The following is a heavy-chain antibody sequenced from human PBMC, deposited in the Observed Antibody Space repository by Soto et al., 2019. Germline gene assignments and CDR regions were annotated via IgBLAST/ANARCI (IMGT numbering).Heavy chain of an antibody. CDR3: ARFAGVVVAATPLQTNSDNWFDP. CDR2: INHSGST. Sequence: PSETLSLTCAVYGGSFSGYYWSWIRQPPGKGLEWIGEINHSGSTNYNPSLKSRVTISVDTSKNQFSLKLSSVTAADTAVYYCARFAGVVVAATPLQTNSDNWFDPWGQGTLVTVSS. CDR1: GGSFSGYY. D-gene: IGHD2-15*01. V-gene: IGHV4-34*01. J-gene: IGHJ5*02.